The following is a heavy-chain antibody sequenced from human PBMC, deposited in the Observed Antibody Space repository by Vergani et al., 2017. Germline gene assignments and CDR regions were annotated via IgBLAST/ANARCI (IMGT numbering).Heavy chain of an antibody. D-gene: IGHD2-15*01. J-gene: IGHJ5*02. CDR2: IDPSDSYT. V-gene: IGHV5-10-1*03. CDR3: AVVRVGQDWFDP. CDR1: GYSFTSYW. Sequence: EVQLVPSGAEVKKPGESLRISCKGSGYSFTSYWISWVRQMPGKGRGWMGRIDPSDSYTNYSPSFQGHVTISADKSISTAYLQWSSLKASDTAMYYCAVVRVGQDWFDPWGQGTLVTVSS.